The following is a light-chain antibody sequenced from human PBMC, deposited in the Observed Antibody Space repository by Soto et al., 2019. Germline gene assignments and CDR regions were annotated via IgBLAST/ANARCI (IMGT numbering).Light chain of an antibody. V-gene: IGKV3D-15*01. CDR1: QSVSTD. J-gene: IGKJ1*01. Sequence: TVMTQSPAAVSVSQGERATLSCRASQSVSTDLAWYQQKPGQAPRLLIYGASSRATGIPDRFSGSGSGTDFTLTISSLEPEDSAFYYCQQRDNWPQTFGQGTKVDIK. CDR2: GAS. CDR3: QQRDNWPQT.